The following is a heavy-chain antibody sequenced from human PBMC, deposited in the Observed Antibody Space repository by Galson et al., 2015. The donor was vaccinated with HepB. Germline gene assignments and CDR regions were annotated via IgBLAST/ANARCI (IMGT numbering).Heavy chain of an antibody. V-gene: IGHV3-30-3*01. CDR1: GFFFSDYD. Sequence: SLRLSCAASGFFFSDYDMNWVRQAPGKGLEWMSFISRHGDTKLYADSVKGRFSVSRDNSGNTLHLLMNSLSAEDTAVYFCGIVPGPMDVWGKGTTVTVSS. CDR3: GIVPGPMDV. J-gene: IGHJ6*03. D-gene: IGHD3-16*02. CDR2: ISRHGDTK.